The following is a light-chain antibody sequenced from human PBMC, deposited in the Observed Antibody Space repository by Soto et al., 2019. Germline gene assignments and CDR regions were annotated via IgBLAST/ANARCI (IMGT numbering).Light chain of an antibody. V-gene: IGKV3-15*01. CDR1: QSVRSN. CDR3: QQYNNWPLT. J-gene: IGKJ4*01. Sequence: EIVMTQSPATLSVSPGERATVPCRASQSVRSNLAWYQKKPGQAPSLLIYGASTRATGIPARFSGSGYGTEFTLTISSLQSEDFAVYYCQQYNNWPLTFGGGTKVDIK. CDR2: GAS.